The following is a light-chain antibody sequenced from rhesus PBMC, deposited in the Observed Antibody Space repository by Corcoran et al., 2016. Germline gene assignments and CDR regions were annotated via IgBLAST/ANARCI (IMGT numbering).Light chain of an antibody. CDR3: QQHNTYPVT. V-gene: IGKV1-25*01. CDR1: QGISSY. J-gene: IGKJ4*01. Sequence: DIQMTQSPSSLSASVGDRVTITCRASQGISSYLAWYQQKPGKAPKLLVYAASPLQPGVPSRFSGTVSGTDFTLTISSLQPEDVATYDCQQHNTYPVTFGGGTRVELK. CDR2: AAS.